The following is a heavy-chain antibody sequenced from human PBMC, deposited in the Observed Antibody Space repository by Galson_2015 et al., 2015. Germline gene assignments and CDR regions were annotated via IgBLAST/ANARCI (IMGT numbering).Heavy chain of an antibody. Sequence: SVKVSCKASGGTFSSYAISWVRQAPGQGLEWMGGIIPIFGTANYAQKFQGRVTITADESTSTAYMELSSLRSEDTAVYYCARIDRGNSKERWLQFYTYYYHYGMDVWGQGTTVTVSS. CDR2: IIPIFGTA. CDR3: ARIDRGNSKERWLQFYTYYYHYGMDV. CDR1: GGTFSSYA. J-gene: IGHJ6*02. D-gene: IGHD5-24*01. V-gene: IGHV1-69*13.